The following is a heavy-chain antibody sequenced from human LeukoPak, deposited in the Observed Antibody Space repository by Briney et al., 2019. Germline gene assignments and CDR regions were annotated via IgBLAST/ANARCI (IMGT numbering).Heavy chain of an antibody. Sequence: PSETLSLTCTVSGGSISSSGYYWGWIRQPPGKGLEWIGSIYYSGSTHYSPSLKSRVTISVDTSKNQFSLRLSSVTAADTAVYYCASRITMIVVVPAAFDIWGQGTMVTVSS. V-gene: IGHV4-39*01. CDR2: IYYSGST. CDR1: GGSISSSGYY. CDR3: ASRITMIVVVPAAFDI. J-gene: IGHJ3*02. D-gene: IGHD3-22*01.